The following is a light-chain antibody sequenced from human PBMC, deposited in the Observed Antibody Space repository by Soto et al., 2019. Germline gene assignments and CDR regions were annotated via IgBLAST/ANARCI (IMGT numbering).Light chain of an antibody. CDR3: QQFDELPRT. Sequence: DIQMTQSPSSLSTSVGDSVAITCQASQDIRNNLNWYQQKQGKAPKPLIYDASNLETVVPSRFSGSGSGTDFTLTISSLQPEDVATYYCQQFDELPRTFGQGTKLEIK. CDR1: QDIRNN. J-gene: IGKJ2*01. V-gene: IGKV1-33*01. CDR2: DAS.